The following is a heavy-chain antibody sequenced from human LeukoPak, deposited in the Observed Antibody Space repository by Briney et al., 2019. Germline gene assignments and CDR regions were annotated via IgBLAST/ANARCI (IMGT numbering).Heavy chain of an antibody. J-gene: IGHJ6*02. Sequence: PGGSLRLSCAASGFTFSSYAMHWVRQAPGKGLEWVAVISYDGSNKYYADSVKGRFTISRDNSKNTLYLQMNSLRAEDTAVYYCAREWIVVVPTDAYYYYYGMDVWGQGTTVTVSS. CDR1: GFTFSSYA. CDR2: ISYDGSNK. D-gene: IGHD2-2*01. CDR3: AREWIVVVPTDAYYYYYGMDV. V-gene: IGHV3-30-3*01.